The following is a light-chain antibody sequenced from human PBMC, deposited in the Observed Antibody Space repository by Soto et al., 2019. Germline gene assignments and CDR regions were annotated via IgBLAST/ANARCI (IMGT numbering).Light chain of an antibody. CDR2: AAS. V-gene: IGKV1-17*01. Sequence: DIQMTQSPPSLSASVGDRVTITCRTSQGISRNLNWYQQRPGKAPNLLIYAASSLQGGVPSRFSGSGSGTEFTLTISSLQPDDCATYYCHTYNSYSLHTFGQGTKLEIK. CDR3: HTYNSYSLHT. J-gene: IGKJ2*01. CDR1: QGISRN.